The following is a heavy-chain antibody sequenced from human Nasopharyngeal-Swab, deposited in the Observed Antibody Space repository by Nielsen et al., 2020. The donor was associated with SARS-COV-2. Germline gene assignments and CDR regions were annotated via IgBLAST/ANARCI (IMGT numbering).Heavy chain of an antibody. V-gene: IGHV1-24*01. Sequence: ASVKVSCKVSGYTLTELSMHWVRQAPGKGLEWMGGFDPEDGETIYAQKFQGRVTMTEDTSTDMAYMELSSLRSEDTAVYYCATGFAITMVRGVRYYYYGMDVWGQGTTVTVSS. CDR3: ATGFAITMVRGVRYYYYGMDV. CDR2: FDPEDGET. CDR1: GYTLTELS. J-gene: IGHJ6*02. D-gene: IGHD3-10*01.